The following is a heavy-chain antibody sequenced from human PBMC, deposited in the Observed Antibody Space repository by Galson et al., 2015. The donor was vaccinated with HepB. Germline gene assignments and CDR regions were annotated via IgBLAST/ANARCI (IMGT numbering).Heavy chain of an antibody. D-gene: IGHD1-14*01. CDR1: GGTFSHTA. Sequence: SVKVSCKASGGTFSHTAISWVRQAPGQGLEWLGGIIPIVDKPYIAQKFRGRLTITADASTHTVYMELDSLRSEDTAVYFCARDRSTSEPYDAFDVRGQGTMLTVSS. V-gene: IGHV1-69*13. CDR2: IIPIVDKP. J-gene: IGHJ3*01. CDR3: ARDRSTSEPYDAFDV.